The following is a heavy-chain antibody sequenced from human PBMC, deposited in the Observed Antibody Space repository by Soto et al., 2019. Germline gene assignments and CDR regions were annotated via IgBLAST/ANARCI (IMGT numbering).Heavy chain of an antibody. Sequence: SVKVTFKASGGTFSSYAISGVRQAAGQGLEWMGGIIPIFGTANYAQKFQGRVTITADESTSTAYMELSSLRSEDTAVYYCANIAAAGPDRDYYYYGMDVWGQGTTVTVSS. CDR3: ANIAAAGPDRDYYYYGMDV. J-gene: IGHJ6*02. V-gene: IGHV1-69*13. CDR1: GGTFSSYA. CDR2: IIPIFGTA. D-gene: IGHD6-13*01.